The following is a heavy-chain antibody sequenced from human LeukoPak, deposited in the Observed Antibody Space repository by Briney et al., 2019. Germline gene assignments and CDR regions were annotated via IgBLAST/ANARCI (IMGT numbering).Heavy chain of an antibody. J-gene: IGHJ3*01. D-gene: IGHD3-22*01. Sequence: GGSLRLSCAASGFSFSTFWMTWVRQAPGRGLEWVANIRHGGSETHYVDSVKGRFTISRDNAKNSLFLQLNSLRAEDTAVYYCARDRTYYDGSAYYDVFDVWDQGTMVTVSS. V-gene: IGHV3-7*01. CDR1: GFSFSTFW. CDR3: ARDRTYYDGSAYYDVFDV. CDR2: IRHGGSET.